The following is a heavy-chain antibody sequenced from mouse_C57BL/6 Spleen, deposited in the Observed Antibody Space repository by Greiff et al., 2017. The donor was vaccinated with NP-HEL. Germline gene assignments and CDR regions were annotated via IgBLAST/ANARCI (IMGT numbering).Heavy chain of an antibody. Sequence: VQLQQSGAELVKPGASVKISCKASGYAFSSYWMNWVKQRPGKGLEWIGQIYPGDGDTNYNGKFKGKATLTADKSSSTAYMQLSSLTSEDSAVYFCAVSEVTTVVPFAYWGQGTLVTVSA. CDR1: GYAFSSYW. CDR2: IYPGDGDT. V-gene: IGHV1-80*01. J-gene: IGHJ3*01. D-gene: IGHD1-1*01. CDR3: AVSEVTTVVPFAY.